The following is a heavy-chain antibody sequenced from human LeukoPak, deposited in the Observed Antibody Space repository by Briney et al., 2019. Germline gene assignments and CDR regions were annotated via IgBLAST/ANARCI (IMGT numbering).Heavy chain of an antibody. CDR2: IGVAGDT. V-gene: IGHV3-13*01. CDR3: ARVVGAGYYGMDV. Sequence: TGGSLRLSCAASXFXFXXXXXHXVXQAAXXXXXXVSAIGVAGDTYYQGSVKGRFTISRENAKNSLYLQMNSLRAEDTAVYYCARVVGAGYYGMDVWGRGTTVTVSS. J-gene: IGHJ6*02. CDR1: XFXFXXXX. D-gene: IGHD1-26*01.